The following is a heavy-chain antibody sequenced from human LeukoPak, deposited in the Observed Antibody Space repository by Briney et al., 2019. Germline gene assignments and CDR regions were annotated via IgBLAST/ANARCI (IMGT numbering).Heavy chain of an antibody. CDR1: GFTFSSYA. J-gene: IGHJ4*02. CDR3: ARDLLQYDY. CDR2: ISYDGSNK. Sequence: SGGSLRLSCAASGFTFSSYAMHWVRQAPGKGLEWVAVISYDGSNKYYADSVKGRFTISRDNSKNTLYLQMNSLRAEDTAVYYCARDLLQYDYWGQGTLVTVSS. D-gene: IGHD1-1*01. V-gene: IGHV3-30-3*01.